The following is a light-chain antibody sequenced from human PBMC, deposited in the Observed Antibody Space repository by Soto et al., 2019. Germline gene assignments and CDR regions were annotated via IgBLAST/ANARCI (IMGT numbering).Light chain of an antibody. CDR2: EVS. J-gene: IGLJ1*01. CDR3: YSYAGSTVLYV. CDR1: SRDIGNYNL. Sequence: QSALTQPASVSGSPGQSITISCTGTSRDIGNYNLVSWYQQHPGKAPKLMIYEVSKRPSGVSDRFSGSKSGNTASLTISGLQPEDEADYYCYSYAGSTVLYVFGTGTKVTVL. V-gene: IGLV2-23*02.